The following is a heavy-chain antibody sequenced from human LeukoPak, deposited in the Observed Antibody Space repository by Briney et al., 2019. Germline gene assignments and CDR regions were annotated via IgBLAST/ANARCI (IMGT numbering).Heavy chain of an antibody. D-gene: IGHD6-13*01. Sequence: GASVKVSCKASGYTFTSYGISWVRQAPGQGLEWMGWISAYNGNTNYAQKLQDRVTMTTDTSTNSAYMELRSLRSDDTAVYYCARPIIAAGVYYFDYWGQGTLVTVSS. CDR2: ISAYNGNT. CDR1: GYTFTSYG. CDR3: ARPIIAAGVYYFDY. V-gene: IGHV1-18*01. J-gene: IGHJ4*02.